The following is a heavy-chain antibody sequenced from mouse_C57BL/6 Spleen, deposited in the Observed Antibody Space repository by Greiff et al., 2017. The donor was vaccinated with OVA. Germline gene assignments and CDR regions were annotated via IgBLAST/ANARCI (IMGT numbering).Heavy chain of an antibody. D-gene: IGHD2-5*01. V-gene: IGHV1-69*01. CDR1: GYTFTSYW. J-gene: IGHJ4*01. Sequence: QVQLKESGAELVMPGASVKLSCKASGYTFTSYWMHWVKQRPGQGLEWIGEIDPSDSYNNYNQKFKGKSTLTVDKSSSTAYMQLSSLTSEDSAVYYCARGTIVTSDYYAMDYWGQGTSVTVSS. CDR2: IDPSDSYN. CDR3: ARGTIVTSDYYAMDY.